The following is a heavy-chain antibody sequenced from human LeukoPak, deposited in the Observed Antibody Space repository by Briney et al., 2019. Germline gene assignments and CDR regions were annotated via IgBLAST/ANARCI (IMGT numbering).Heavy chain of an antibody. V-gene: IGHV5-51*01. CDR2: IYPGDSDS. Sequence: GEPLKISCKGSGYSFTSYWIGWVRQMPGKGLEWMGIIYPGDSDSRYSPSFQGQVTISADKSISTAYLQLSSLKASDTATYYCAIHPDSSPDAFDIWGRGTMVTVSS. CDR1: GYSFTSYW. CDR3: AIHPDSSPDAFDI. J-gene: IGHJ3*02. D-gene: IGHD6-19*01.